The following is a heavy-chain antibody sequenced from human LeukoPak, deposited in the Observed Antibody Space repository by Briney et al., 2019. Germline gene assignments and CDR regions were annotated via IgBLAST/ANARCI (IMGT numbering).Heavy chain of an antibody. J-gene: IGHJ4*02. CDR2: ISYSGST. D-gene: IGHD1-20*01. Sequence: NPSETLSLTRTVSGGSIIGYYWSWIRQSPGKGLEWIGYISYSGSTNYSPSLKSRVTISVDTSKNQFSLKLSSVTAADTAVYYCARAVTGTALAGFDCWGQGTLVTVSS. CDR3: ARAVTGTALAGFDC. V-gene: IGHV4-59*01. CDR1: GGSIIGYY.